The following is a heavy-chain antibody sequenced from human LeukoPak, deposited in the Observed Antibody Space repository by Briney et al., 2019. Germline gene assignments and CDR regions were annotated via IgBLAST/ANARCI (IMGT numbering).Heavy chain of an antibody. J-gene: IGHJ4*02. Sequence: SETLSLTCTVSGGSVSSGSYYWSWIRQPPGKGLEWIGEINHSGSTNYNPSLKSRITISVDTSKNQFSLKLISVTAADTAVYYCARKASIRGGFHWGQGTLVTVSS. CDR2: INHSGST. D-gene: IGHD2-2*01. CDR3: ARKASIRGGFH. V-gene: IGHV4-61*01. CDR1: GGSVSSGSYY.